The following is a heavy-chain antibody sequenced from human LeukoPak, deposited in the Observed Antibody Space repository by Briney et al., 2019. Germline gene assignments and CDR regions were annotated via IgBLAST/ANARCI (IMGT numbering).Heavy chain of an antibody. CDR2: IYTSGST. CDR3: ARGGYYDFWSGYYMIDYFDY. J-gene: IGHJ4*02. V-gene: IGHV4-4*07. D-gene: IGHD3-3*01. CDR1: GGSISSYY. Sequence: PSETLSLTCTVSGGSISSYYWSWIRQPAGKGLEWIGRIYTSGSTNYNPSLTSRVTMSVDTSKDQFSLKLSSVTAADTAVYYCARGGYYDFWSGYYMIDYFDYWGQGTLVTVSS.